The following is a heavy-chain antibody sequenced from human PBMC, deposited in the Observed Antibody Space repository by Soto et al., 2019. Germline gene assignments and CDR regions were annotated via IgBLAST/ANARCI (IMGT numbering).Heavy chain of an antibody. CDR2: INHSGST. J-gene: IGHJ4*02. CDR3: ARGVATVVTSYFDY. V-gene: IGHV4-34*01. CDR1: GGSFSGYY. D-gene: IGHD5-12*01. Sequence: SATLSLTCAVYGGSFSGYYWSWIRQPPGKGLEWIGEINHSGSTNYNPSLKSRVTISVDTSKNQFSLKLSSVTAADTAVYYCARGVATVVTSYFDYWGQGTLVTVSS.